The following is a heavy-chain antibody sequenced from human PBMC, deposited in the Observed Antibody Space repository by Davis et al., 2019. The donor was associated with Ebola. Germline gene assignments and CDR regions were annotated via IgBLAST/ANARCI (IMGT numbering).Heavy chain of an antibody. J-gene: IGHJ6*04. D-gene: IGHD1-14*01. CDR1: EFTFSGYA. CDR3: AKGGTTWYSMDV. V-gene: IGHV3-21*04. Sequence: GESLKISCAASEFTFSGYAMSWVRQAPGKGLEWVSSISSSSSYIYYADSVKGRFTISRDNAKNSLYLQMNSLRAEDTAVYYCAKGGTTWYSMDVWGKGTTVTVSS. CDR2: ISSSSSYI.